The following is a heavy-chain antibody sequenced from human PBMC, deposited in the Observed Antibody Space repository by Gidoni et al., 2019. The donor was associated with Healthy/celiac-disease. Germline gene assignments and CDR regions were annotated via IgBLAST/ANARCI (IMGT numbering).Heavy chain of an antibody. D-gene: IGHD3-22*01. CDR1: GFTVSSNY. CDR2: IYSGGST. V-gene: IGHV3-53*04. CDR3: ARETRGWQDYYDSSSVSDGMDV. J-gene: IGHJ6*02. Sequence: EVQLVESGGGLVQPGGSLRLSCAASGFTVSSNYMSWVRQAPGKGLEWVSVIYSGGSTYYADSVKGRFTISRHNSKNTLYLQMNSLRAEDTAVYYCARETRGWQDYYDSSSVSDGMDVWGQGTTVTVSS.